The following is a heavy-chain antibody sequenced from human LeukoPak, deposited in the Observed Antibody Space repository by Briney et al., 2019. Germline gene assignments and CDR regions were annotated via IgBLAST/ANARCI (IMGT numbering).Heavy chain of an antibody. J-gene: IGHJ4*02. CDR3: ARDGSGRVPEMSAPDY. V-gene: IGHV3-30*02. CDR2: IRHDGSNK. Sequence: GGSLRLSCAASGFTFSSYGMHWVRQAPGKGLEWVAFIRHDGSNKYYADSVKGRFTISRDNAKNSLFLQMNSLRAEDTAVYYCARDGSGRVPEMSAPDYWGQGTLVTVSS. CDR1: GFTFSSYG. D-gene: IGHD3-10*01.